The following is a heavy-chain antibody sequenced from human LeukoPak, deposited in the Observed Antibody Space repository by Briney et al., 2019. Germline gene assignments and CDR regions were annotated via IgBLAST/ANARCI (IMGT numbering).Heavy chain of an antibody. CDR3: ARDGNSGYYYVDY. CDR1: GGSISSYY. D-gene: IGHD3-22*01. CDR2: IYYSGST. Sequence: RTSETLSLTCTVSGGSISSYYWSWIRQPPGKGLEWIGYIYYSGSTNYNPSLKSRVTISLDMSKNQFSLKLSSVTAADTAVYYCARDGNSGYYYVDYWGQGTLVTVSS. J-gene: IGHJ4*02. V-gene: IGHV4-59*01.